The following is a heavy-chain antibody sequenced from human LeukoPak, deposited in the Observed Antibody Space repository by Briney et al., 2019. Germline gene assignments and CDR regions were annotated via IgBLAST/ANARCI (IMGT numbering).Heavy chain of an antibody. J-gene: IGHJ4*02. Sequence: PGGSLRLSCAASGFTFSSYAMHWVRQAPGKGLEWVAVISYDGSNKYYADSVKGRFTISRDNSKNTLYLQMNSLRAEDTAVYYCAKTVDSSGYSDYWGQGTLVTVSS. CDR2: ISYDGSNK. V-gene: IGHV3-30*04. CDR3: AKTVDSSGYSDY. D-gene: IGHD3-22*01. CDR1: GFTFSSYA.